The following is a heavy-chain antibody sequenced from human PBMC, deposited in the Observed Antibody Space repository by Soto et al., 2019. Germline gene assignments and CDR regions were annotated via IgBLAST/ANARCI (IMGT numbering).Heavy chain of an antibody. Sequence: GVSVKVSCKASGGTFSSYAISWVRQAPGQGLEWMGGIIPIFGTANYAQKFQGRVTITADESTSTAYMELSSLRSEDTAVYYCARGALAYCGGDCYRAPMFDPWGQGTLVTVSS. CDR1: GGTFSSYA. CDR2: IIPIFGTA. V-gene: IGHV1-69*13. J-gene: IGHJ5*02. CDR3: ARGALAYCGGDCYRAPMFDP. D-gene: IGHD2-21*02.